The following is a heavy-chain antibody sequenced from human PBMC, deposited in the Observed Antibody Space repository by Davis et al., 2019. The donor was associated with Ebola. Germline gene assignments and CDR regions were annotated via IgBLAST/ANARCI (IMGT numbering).Heavy chain of an antibody. CDR3: ARGWGYCSSTSCYSLYYGMDV. Sequence: SATLSLTCAVYVGSFSGYYWSWIRQPPGKGLEWIGEINHSGSTNYNSSLKSRVTISVDTSKNQFFLKLSSVTAADTAVYYCARGWGYCSSTSCYSLYYGMDVWGQGTTVTVSS. CDR1: VGSFSGYY. V-gene: IGHV4-34*01. CDR2: INHSGST. D-gene: IGHD2-2*01. J-gene: IGHJ6*02.